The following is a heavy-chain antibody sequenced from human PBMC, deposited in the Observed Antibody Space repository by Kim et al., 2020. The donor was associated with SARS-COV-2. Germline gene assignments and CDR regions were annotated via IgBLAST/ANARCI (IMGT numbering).Heavy chain of an antibody. CDR3: ARHRFGELYSPVHWFDP. Sequence: SETLSLTCTVSGGSISSSSYYWGWIRQPPGKGLEWIGSIYYSGSTYYNPSLKSRVTISVDTSKNQFSLKLSSVTAADTAVYYCARHRFGELYSPVHWFDPWGQGTLVTVSS. V-gene: IGHV4-39*01. CDR2: IYYSGST. D-gene: IGHD3-10*01. J-gene: IGHJ5*02. CDR1: GGSISSSSYY.